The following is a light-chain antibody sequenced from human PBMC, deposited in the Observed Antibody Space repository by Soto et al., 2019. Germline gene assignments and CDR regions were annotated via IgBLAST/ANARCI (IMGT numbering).Light chain of an antibody. CDR3: QQYNGNPLT. CDR1: QNVNSW. V-gene: IGKV1-5*03. CDR2: KAS. J-gene: IGKJ4*01. Sequence: DIQMTQSPSTLSASVGDRVTISCRASQNVNSWVAWHQQKPGKAPKLLIYKASSLESGVPSRFSGSGTGPEFTLTISSLQTDDFATYYCQQYNGNPLTFGGGTKMEIK.